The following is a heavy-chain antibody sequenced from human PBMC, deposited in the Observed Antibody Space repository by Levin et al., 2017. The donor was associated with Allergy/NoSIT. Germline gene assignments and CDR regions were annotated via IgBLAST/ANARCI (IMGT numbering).Heavy chain of an antibody. Sequence: PGGSLRLSCAGSGFPFTTYWMSWVRQAPGKGLEWVANIEPDGSKIYYANSVRGRFTISRDNAKNSVFLQMNSLRGDDTAVYYCVAWSGPDSYWGQGTQVTVSS. V-gene: IGHV3-7*01. J-gene: IGHJ4*02. CDR2: IEPDGSKI. CDR1: GFPFTTYW. CDR3: VAWSGPDSY. D-gene: IGHD3-3*01.